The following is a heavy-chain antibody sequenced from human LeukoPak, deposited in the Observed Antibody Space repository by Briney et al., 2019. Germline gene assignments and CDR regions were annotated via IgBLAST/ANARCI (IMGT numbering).Heavy chain of an antibody. J-gene: IGHJ3*02. D-gene: IGHD3-22*01. CDR3: ARDGPPPYYDSSGDAFDI. CDR1: GGSFSGYY. Sequence: SETLSLTCAVYGGSFSGYYWSWIRQPPGKGLEWIGEINHSGSTNYNPSLKSRVTISVDTSKNQFSLKLSSVTAADTAVYYCARDGPPPYYDSSGDAFDIWGQGTMVTVSS. V-gene: IGHV4-34*01. CDR2: INHSGST.